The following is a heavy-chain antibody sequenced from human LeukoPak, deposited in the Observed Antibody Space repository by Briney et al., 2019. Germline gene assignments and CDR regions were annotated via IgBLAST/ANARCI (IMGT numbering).Heavy chain of an antibody. CDR3: ARYWAGTMSPYDAFDI. CDR2: INPNSGGT. D-gene: IGHD1-1*01. CDR1: GYTFTGYY. V-gene: IGHV1-2*02. Sequence: ASVEVSCKASGYTFTGYYMHWVRTAPGQGLEWMGWINPNSGGTNYAQKFQGRVTMTRDTSISTAYMELSRLRSDDTAVYYCARYWAGTMSPYDAFDIWGQGTMVTVSS. J-gene: IGHJ3*02.